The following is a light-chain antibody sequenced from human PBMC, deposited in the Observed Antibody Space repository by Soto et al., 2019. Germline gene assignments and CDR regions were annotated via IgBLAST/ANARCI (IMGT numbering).Light chain of an antibody. CDR2: YDN. V-gene: IGLV1-36*01. J-gene: IGLJ1*01. CDR1: SSNIGNNA. Sequence: QAVVTQPPSVSEAPRQRVTISCSGSSSNIGNNAVNWYQQLPGQAPKIVIYYDNLLTSGVSDRFSGSKSGISASLAISDLHSDDEADSYCAAWDDSLNAYVFGPGTKLTVL. CDR3: AAWDDSLNAYV.